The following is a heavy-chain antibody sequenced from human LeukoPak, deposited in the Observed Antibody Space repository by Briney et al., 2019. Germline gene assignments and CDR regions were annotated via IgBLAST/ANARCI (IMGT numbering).Heavy chain of an antibody. D-gene: IGHD6-13*01. Sequence: PGRSLRLSCAASGFTFSSHAMHWVRQAPGKGLEWVAVISYDGSNKYYADSVKGRFTISRDNSKNTLYLQMNSLRAEDTAVYYCATAAAGTSYWGQGTLVTVSS. V-gene: IGHV3-30*04. CDR3: ATAAAGTSY. CDR1: GFTFSSHA. CDR2: ISYDGSNK. J-gene: IGHJ4*02.